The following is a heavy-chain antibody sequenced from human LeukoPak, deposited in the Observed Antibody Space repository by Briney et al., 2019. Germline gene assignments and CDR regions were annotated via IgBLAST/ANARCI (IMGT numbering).Heavy chain of an antibody. CDR3: ARDPYYDSSGYVGDELDY. V-gene: IGHV1-2*06. CDR1: GYTCTGYY. J-gene: IGHJ4*02. D-gene: IGHD3-22*01. CDR2: INPNSGGT. Sequence: GASVKVSCKASGYTCTGYYMHWVRQAPGQGLEWMGRINPNSGGTNYAQKFQGRVTMTRDTSISTAYMELSRLRSDDTAVYYCARDPYYDSSGYVGDELDYWGQGTLVTVSS.